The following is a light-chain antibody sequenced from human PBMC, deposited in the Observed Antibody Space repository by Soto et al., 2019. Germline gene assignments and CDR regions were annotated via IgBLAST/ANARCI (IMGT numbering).Light chain of an antibody. CDR3: QQYGSSPPRT. Sequence: EIVLTQSPGILSLSPGERATLSCRASQSVSNDFLAWYQQKPGQAPRLLIYGASTRATDGPDRFSGSGSGADFTLSISRLEPEDFAVYYCQQYGSSPPRTFGQGTKVDIK. CDR1: QSVSNDF. J-gene: IGKJ1*01. V-gene: IGKV3-20*01. CDR2: GAS.